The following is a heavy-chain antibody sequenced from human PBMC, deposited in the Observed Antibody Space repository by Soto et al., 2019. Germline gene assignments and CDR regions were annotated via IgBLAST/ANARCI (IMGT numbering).Heavy chain of an antibody. CDR3: ARDRDCTGVSCLYGLDV. CDR1: GGSIIIGDYY. Sequence: SETLSLTCTVSGGSIIIGDYYWSWIRQPPGKGLEYIGYIFYSGSTYYNPSLKSRVTISLDTSKNQFSLKLTSVTAAGTAVYYCARDRDCTGVSCLYGLDVWGQGTTVTVSS. J-gene: IGHJ6*02. D-gene: IGHD2-15*01. V-gene: IGHV4-30-4*01. CDR2: IFYSGST.